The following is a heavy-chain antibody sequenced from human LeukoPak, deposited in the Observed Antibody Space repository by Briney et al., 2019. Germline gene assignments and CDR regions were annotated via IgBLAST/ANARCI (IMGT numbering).Heavy chain of an antibody. CDR2: INAGNGNT. D-gene: IGHD3-22*01. CDR3: ARERGHYYDSSGYYFGRWFDP. CDR1: GYTFTSYA. V-gene: IGHV1-3*01. Sequence: ASVKVSCKASGYTFTSYAMHRVRQAPGQRLEWMGWINAGNGNTKYSQKFQGRVTITRDTSASTAYMELSSLRSEDTAVYYCARERGHYYDSSGYYFGRWFDPWGQGTLVTVSS. J-gene: IGHJ5*02.